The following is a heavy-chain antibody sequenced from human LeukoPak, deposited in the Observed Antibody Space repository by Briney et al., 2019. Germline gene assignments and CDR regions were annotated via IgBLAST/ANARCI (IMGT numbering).Heavy chain of an antibody. J-gene: IGHJ4*02. D-gene: IGHD2-2*01. CDR1: GFTLSFHW. CDR2: ILKDGREK. Sequence: PGGSLRLSCEAYGFTLSFHWMRSVRQARGKGLEWVANILKDGREKPYVPCVNGRFTLSRDNANNSLHPQMNSLGADDTAFYYCARGPGYGTRADYFDPWGQGTLVSVSS. V-gene: IGHV3-7*03. CDR3: ARGPGYGTRADYFDP.